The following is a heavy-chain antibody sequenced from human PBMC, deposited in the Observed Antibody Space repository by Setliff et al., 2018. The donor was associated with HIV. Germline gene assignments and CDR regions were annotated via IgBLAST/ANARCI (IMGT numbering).Heavy chain of an antibody. CDR2: ISAYNGNT. V-gene: IGHV1-18*01. CDR3: ARSPQLYGDYRDAFDI. CDR1: GYTFTSYG. J-gene: IGHJ3*02. D-gene: IGHD4-17*01. Sequence: GASVKVSCKASGYTFTSYGISWVRQAPGQGLEWMGWISAYNGNTNYAQKFQGRVTITTDESTSTVYMELPSLRSEDTAVYYCARSPQLYGDYRDAFDIWDHGTMVTVSS.